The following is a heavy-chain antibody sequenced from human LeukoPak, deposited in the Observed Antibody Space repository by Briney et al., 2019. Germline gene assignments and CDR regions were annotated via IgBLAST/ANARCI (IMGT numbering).Heavy chain of an antibody. D-gene: IGHD3-10*01. CDR3: ATLRITMVRGVIQPPDY. Sequence: SETLSLTCAVSGYSISSGYYWGWIRQPPGKGLEWIGRIYHSGSTYYNPSLKSRGTISVDTSKNQFSLKLSSVTAADTAVYYCATLRITMVRGVIQPPDYWGQGTLVTVSS. J-gene: IGHJ4*02. CDR1: GYSISSGYY. CDR2: IYHSGST. V-gene: IGHV4-38-2*01.